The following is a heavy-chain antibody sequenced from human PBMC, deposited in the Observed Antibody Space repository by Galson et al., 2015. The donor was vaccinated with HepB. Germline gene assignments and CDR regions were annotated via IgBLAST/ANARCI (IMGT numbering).Heavy chain of an antibody. V-gene: IGHV5-51*03. J-gene: IGHJ4*02. CDR3: ARRRDILAGHFDY. Sequence: QSGAEVKKPGESLKISFTGSGYSFTSYWIGWVRQMPGKGLEWIGIIYPGDSDTRYSPPFQGQVTISADESISTAYLQWSSLKASDTAMYYCARRRDILAGHFDYWGQGTLVTVSS. CDR2: IYPGDSDT. CDR1: GYSFTSYW. D-gene: IGHD3-9*01.